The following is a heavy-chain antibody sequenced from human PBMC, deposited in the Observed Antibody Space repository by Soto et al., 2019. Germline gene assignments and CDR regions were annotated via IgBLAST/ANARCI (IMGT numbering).Heavy chain of an antibody. Sequence: GGSLRLSCAASGFTFSSYGMHWVRQAPGKGLEWVAVISYDGSNKYYADSVKGRFTISRDNSKNTLYLQMNSLRAEDTAVYYCAKDRPPKTPGDAFDIWGQGTMVTVSS. V-gene: IGHV3-30*18. J-gene: IGHJ3*02. CDR3: AKDRPPKTPGDAFDI. CDR2: ISYDGSNK. CDR1: GFTFSSYG.